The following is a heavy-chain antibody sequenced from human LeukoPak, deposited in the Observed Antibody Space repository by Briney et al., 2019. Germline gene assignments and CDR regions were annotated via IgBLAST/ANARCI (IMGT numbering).Heavy chain of an antibody. CDR3: VKTARGLDS. V-gene: IGHV3-11*04. CDR1: GFTFSGSY. CDR2: ISGSGTDI. J-gene: IGHJ5*01. Sequence: GGSLRLSCEASGFTFSGSYMSWIRQAPGKGLECLSYISGSGTDINYADSLRGRFTISRDNAKNLLYLQMNDLRLGDTAVYYCVKTARGLDSWGQGTLVTVSS. D-gene: IGHD5-18*01.